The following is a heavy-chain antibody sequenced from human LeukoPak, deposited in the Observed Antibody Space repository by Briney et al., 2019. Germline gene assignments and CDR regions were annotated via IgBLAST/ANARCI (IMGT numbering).Heavy chain of an antibody. J-gene: IGHJ4*02. V-gene: IGHV1-2*06. D-gene: IGHD6-13*01. CDR3: ARDLVSIAAAETVY. Sequence: GASVKVSCKASGYTFTGYYMHWVRQAPGQGLEWMGRINPKSGGTNYAQKFQGRVTMTRDTSISTAYMELSRLRSDDTAVYYCARDLVSIAAAETVYWGQGTLVTVSS. CDR1: GYTFTGYY. CDR2: INPKSGGT.